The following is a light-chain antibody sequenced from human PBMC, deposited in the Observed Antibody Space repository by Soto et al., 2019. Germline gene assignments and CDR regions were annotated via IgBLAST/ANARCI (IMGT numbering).Light chain of an antibody. CDR2: DAS. J-gene: IGKJ1*01. Sequence: DIQMTQTPSSLSASVGDRVTITCRASKGIRNWLAWYQQRPGMTPKLLISDASTLEGGVPSRFSGSGSGTEFTLTISSLQPDDYATYYCLHYGGYSPTFDQGTKVELK. CDR1: KGIRNW. V-gene: IGKV1-5*01. CDR3: LHYGGYSPT.